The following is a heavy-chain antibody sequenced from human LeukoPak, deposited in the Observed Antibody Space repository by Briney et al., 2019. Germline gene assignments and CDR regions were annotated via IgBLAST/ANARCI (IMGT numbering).Heavy chain of an antibody. CDR3: VRIPNSANFPNWFDP. Sequence: GGSLRLSCAASGFTFSSYTINWVRQAPGKGLEWISSISGSSSHICYADSVKGRFTISRDNAKDSLYLQMNSLRAEDTALYYCVRIPNSANFPNWFDPWGQGTLVTVSS. V-gene: IGHV3-21*01. CDR1: GFTFSSYT. CDR2: ISGSSSHI. D-gene: IGHD4/OR15-4a*01. J-gene: IGHJ5*02.